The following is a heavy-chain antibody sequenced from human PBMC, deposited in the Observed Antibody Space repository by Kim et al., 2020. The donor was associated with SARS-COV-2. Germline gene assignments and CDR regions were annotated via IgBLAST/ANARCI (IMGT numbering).Heavy chain of an antibody. CDR3: ARGDDFRAAPRYYGMDV. CDR1: GYTFTSYA. D-gene: IGHD3-3*01. V-gene: IGHV1-3*01. J-gene: IGHJ6*02. CDR2: INAGNGNT. Sequence: ASVKVSCKASGYTFTSYAMHWVRQAPGQRLEWMGWINAGNGNTKYSQKFQGRVTITRDTSASTAYMELSSLRSEDTAVYYCARGDDFRAAPRYYGMDVWGQGTTVTVSS.